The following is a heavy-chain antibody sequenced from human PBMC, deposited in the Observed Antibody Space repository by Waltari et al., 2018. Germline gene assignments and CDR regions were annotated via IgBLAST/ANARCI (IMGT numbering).Heavy chain of an antibody. Sequence: QVQLVESGGGVVQPGGSLRLSCAASGFTFSSYGMPWVRQAPGKGLEWVAFIRYDGSNKYYADSVKGRFTISRDNSKNTLYLQMNSLRAEDTAVYYCAKPYGSGSYYYWGQGTLVTVSS. CDR2: IRYDGSNK. CDR1: GFTFSSYG. V-gene: IGHV3-30*02. D-gene: IGHD3-10*01. CDR3: AKPYGSGSYYY. J-gene: IGHJ4*02.